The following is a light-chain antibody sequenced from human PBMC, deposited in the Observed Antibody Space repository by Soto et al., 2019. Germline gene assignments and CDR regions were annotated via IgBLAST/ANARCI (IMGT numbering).Light chain of an antibody. V-gene: IGKV3-15*01. CDR2: RAS. CDR3: QQYNNWPRT. CDR1: QSVNSN. Sequence: TQSPATLSASVGDRVTITCRASQSVNSNLAWYQQKPGQAPRLLIYRASTRATGIPARFSGSGSGTDFTLTISGLQSEDFAVYYCQQYNNWPRTFGQGTKVDIK. J-gene: IGKJ1*01.